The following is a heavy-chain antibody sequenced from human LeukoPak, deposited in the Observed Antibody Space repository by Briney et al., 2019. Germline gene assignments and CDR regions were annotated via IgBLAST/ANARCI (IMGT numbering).Heavy chain of an antibody. J-gene: IGHJ3*02. D-gene: IGHD3-10*02. V-gene: IGHV3-15*01. Sequence: GGSLKLSCAASGFTFSNAWMNWVRQAPGKGLEWVGRIKSKSDGGTTDYAAPVKGRFTISRDDSKNTLYLQMNSLKTEDIAVYYCSTGIFGAFNMWGQGTMVTVSP. CDR3: STGIFGAFNM. CDR2: IKSKSDGGTT. CDR1: GFTFSNAW.